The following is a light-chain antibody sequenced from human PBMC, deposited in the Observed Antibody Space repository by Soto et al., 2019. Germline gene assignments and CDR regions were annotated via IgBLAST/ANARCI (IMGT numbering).Light chain of an antibody. V-gene: IGLV1-40*01. Sequence: QSVLTQPPSVSGAPGQRVTISCTGSSSNIGAGYVVQWYQQLPGAAPRLLIFGNTNRPSGVPDRFSGSRSGTSASLAISGLQAEDEADYYCQSYDISLSVSVVFGGGTKVTVL. J-gene: IGLJ2*01. CDR1: SSNIGAGYV. CDR2: GNT. CDR3: QSYDISLSVSVV.